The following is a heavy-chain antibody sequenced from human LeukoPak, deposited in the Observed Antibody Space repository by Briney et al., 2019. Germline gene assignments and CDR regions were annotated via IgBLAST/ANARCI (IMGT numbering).Heavy chain of an antibody. CDR2: IYYSGST. J-gene: IGHJ2*01. D-gene: IGHD1-26*01. CDR1: GGSISSNY. Sequence: PSETLSLTCTVSGGSISSNYWSWIRQPPGEGLEWIGDIYYSGSTNYNPSLKSRVTISVDTSKNQFSLKMSSVTTADTAVYYCARQLRGGSYVWHFYLWGRGTLVTVSS. V-gene: IGHV4-59*01. CDR3: ARQLRGGSYVWHFYL.